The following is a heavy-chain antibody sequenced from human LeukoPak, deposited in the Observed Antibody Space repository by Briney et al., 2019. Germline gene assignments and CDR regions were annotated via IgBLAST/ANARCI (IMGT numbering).Heavy chain of an antibody. Sequence: GGSLRLTCVASGFAFSSYWMSWVRQAPGKGLEWVANIKQDGGEKYYVDSVKGRFTISRDNAKNSLFLQMNSLRVEDTAVYYCARLGGSYYTYWGQGTLVTVSS. CDR2: IKQDGGEK. CDR3: ARLGGSYYTY. J-gene: IGHJ4*02. D-gene: IGHD1-26*01. V-gene: IGHV3-7*01. CDR1: GFAFSSYW.